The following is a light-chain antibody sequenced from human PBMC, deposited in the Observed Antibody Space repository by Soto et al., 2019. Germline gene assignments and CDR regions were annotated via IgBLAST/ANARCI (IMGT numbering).Light chain of an antibody. CDR3: QQYNSYPYT. CDR1: QTISSW. CDR2: DAS. V-gene: IGKV1-5*01. Sequence: DIQMTQSPSTLSGSVGDRVTITCRASQTISSWLAWYQQKPGKAPKLLIYDASSLDSRVPSRFSGSGSGTEFTLTISSLQPDDFATYYCQQYNSYPYTFGQGTKVDI. J-gene: IGKJ2*01.